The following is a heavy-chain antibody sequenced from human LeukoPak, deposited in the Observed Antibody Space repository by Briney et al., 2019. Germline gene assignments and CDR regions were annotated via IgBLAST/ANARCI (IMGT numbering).Heavy chain of an antibody. Sequence: PGRSLGLSCAASGFTFSSYGMHWVRQAPGKGLEWVAVISYDGSNKYYADSVKGRFTISRDNSKNTLYLQMNSLRAEDTAVYYCAKDPYGSGYNWFDPWGQGTLVTVSS. CDR1: GFTFSSYG. CDR3: AKDPYGSGYNWFDP. J-gene: IGHJ5*02. CDR2: ISYDGSNK. V-gene: IGHV3-30*18. D-gene: IGHD3-10*01.